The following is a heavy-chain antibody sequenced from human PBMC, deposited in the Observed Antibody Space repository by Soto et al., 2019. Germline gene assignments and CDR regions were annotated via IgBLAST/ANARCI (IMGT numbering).Heavy chain of an antibody. CDR3: ARAGYCSGGTCFHGNCDY. D-gene: IGHD2-15*01. CDR2: INPNGGST. V-gene: IGHV1-46*01. Sequence: QVQLVQSGAEVKRPGASVKVSCKASGYTFTTYYMHWVRQAPGQGLEWLGIINPNGGSTTYAQKFKGRVTMTRDTSTGTVSLELSSLRSEDTAVYYCARAGYCSGGTCFHGNCDYWGQGTLVTVSA. J-gene: IGHJ4*02. CDR1: GYTFTTYY.